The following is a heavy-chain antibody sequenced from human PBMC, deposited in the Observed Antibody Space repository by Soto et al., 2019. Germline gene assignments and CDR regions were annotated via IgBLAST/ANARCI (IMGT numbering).Heavy chain of an antibody. CDR1: GFTFSSYG. D-gene: IGHD3-10*01. CDR2: ISYDGSNK. J-gene: IGHJ5*02. CDR3: AKVTYGSGSYTYNWFDP. V-gene: IGHV3-30*18. Sequence: HPGGSLRLSCAASGFTFSSYGMHWVRQAPGKGLEWVAVISYDGSNKYYADSVKGRFTISRDNSKNTLYLQMNSLRAEDTAVYYCAKVTYGSGSYTYNWFDPWGQGTLVTVSS.